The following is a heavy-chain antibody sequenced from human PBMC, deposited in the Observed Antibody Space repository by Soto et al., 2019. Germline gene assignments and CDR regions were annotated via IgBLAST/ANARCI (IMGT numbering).Heavy chain of an antibody. V-gene: IGHV1-2*02. CDR2: INPNGGAT. Sequence: ASVKVSCKTSGDSFNDYYIHWVRQAPGQGLEWMGWINPNGGATKYAQKFQGRVTVTRDTSIRTVYMELSSLRSEDTAVYYCAKDSVGATIVWYFDYWGQGTLVTVSS. J-gene: IGHJ4*02. D-gene: IGHD1-26*01. CDR3: AKDSVGATIVWYFDY. CDR1: GDSFNDYY.